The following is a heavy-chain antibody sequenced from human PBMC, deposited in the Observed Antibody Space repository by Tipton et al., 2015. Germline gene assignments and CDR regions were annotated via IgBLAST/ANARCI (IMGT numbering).Heavy chain of an antibody. J-gene: IGHJ5*02. Sequence: TLSLTCNVSDGSINSGGFYWSWICHLPGKRLERLGYLYYIGRTHYSSSLRSQLTISIDTSKNQFSLNLTSVTAPDTAVYFCARRIAAKEGMSWFAPWGQGVLVTVSS. CDR2: LYYIGRT. V-gene: IGHV4-31*01. CDR3: ARRIAAKEGMSWFAP. D-gene: IGHD6-25*01. CDR1: DGSINSGGFY.